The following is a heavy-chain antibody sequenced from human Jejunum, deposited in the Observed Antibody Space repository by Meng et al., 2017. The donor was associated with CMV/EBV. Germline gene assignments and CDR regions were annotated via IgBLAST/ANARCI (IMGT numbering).Heavy chain of an antibody. CDR1: GYTFTSYG. V-gene: IGHV1-18*01. D-gene: IGHD2-15*01. CDR3: ARGEVPVVAATS. J-gene: IGHJ5*02. CDR2: IGAYNYHT. Sequence: QVQLVQSGDEVKKPGGSVKVSCKTSGYTFTSYGISWVRQAPGQGLEWMGWIGAYNYHTKYAQKLQDRVTVTIDIPTATGYLELTSLTSDDTAVYYCARGEVPVVAATSWGQGTLVTVSS.